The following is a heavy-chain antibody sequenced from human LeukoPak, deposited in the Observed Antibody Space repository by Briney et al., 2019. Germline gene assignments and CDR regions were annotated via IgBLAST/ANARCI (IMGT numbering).Heavy chain of an antibody. CDR3: ARDERYFDWLLSRVPFDY. Sequence: PGGSLRLSCAAPGFPFSSYSMDWVRPAPGKGRGWGSSLFCSSSYIYYADSVKGRFTISRDNAKNSLYLQMNSLRAEDTAVYYCARDERYFDWLLSRVPFDYWGQGTLSPSPQ. CDR1: GFPFSSYS. CDR2: LFCSSSYI. J-gene: IGHJ4*02. V-gene: IGHV3-21*01. D-gene: IGHD3-9*01.